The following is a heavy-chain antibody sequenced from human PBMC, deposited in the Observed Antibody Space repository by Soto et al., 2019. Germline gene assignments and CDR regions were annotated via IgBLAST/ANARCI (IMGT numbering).Heavy chain of an antibody. V-gene: IGHV1-69*13. J-gene: IGHJ6*02. CDR3: ARDGVVVPAAMPVYYYYGMDV. CDR1: GGTFSSYA. Sequence: SVKVSCKASGGTFSSYAISWVRQAPGQGLEWMGGIIPIFGTANYAQKFQGRVTITADESTSTAYMELSSLRSEDTAVYYCARDGVVVPAAMPVYYYYGMDVWSQGNTVTVSS. CDR2: IIPIFGTA. D-gene: IGHD2-2*01.